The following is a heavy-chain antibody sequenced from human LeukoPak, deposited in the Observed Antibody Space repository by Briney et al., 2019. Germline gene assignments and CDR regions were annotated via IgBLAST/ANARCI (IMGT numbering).Heavy chain of an antibody. J-gene: IGHJ4*02. D-gene: IGHD5-24*01. CDR3: ARGLRWGSY. CDR1: GFTFSSYT. Sequence: PGGSLRLSCAVSGFTFSSYTMNWVRQAPGKGLEWVSTISTSSSYKYYADSVKGRFTISRDNAKNSLYLQMNSLRAEDTAVYYCARGLRWGSYWGQGTLVTVSS. CDR2: ISTSSSYK. V-gene: IGHV3-21*01.